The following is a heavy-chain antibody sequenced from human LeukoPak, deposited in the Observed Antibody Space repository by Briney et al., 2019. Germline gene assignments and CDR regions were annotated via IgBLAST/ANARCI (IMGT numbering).Heavy chain of an antibody. CDR2: IYPGDSDS. CDR3: ARVEMATGWFDP. V-gene: IGHV5-51*01. D-gene: IGHD5-24*01. Sequence: GGSLKISCKGSGYSFTSYWIGWVRQKPGKSLGWMDIIYPGDSDSTYSPSFQGQVTISADKSISTAYLQWSSLKASDTAMYFCARVEMATGWFDPWGQGTLVTVSS. J-gene: IGHJ5*02. CDR1: GYSFTSYW.